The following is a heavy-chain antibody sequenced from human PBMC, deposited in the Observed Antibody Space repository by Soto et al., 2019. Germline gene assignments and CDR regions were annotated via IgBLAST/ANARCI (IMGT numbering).Heavy chain of an antibody. CDR3: AREGGDYGDLYYYYYYYMDV. CDR1: GGSISSGGYY. J-gene: IGHJ6*03. Sequence: SETLSLTCTVSGGSISSGGYYWSWIRQHPGKGLEWIGYIYYSGSTYYNPSLKSRVTISVDTSKNQFSLKLSSVTAADTAVYYCAREGGDYGDLYYYYYYYMDVWGKGTTVTVSS. D-gene: IGHD4-17*01. V-gene: IGHV4-31*03. CDR2: IYYSGST.